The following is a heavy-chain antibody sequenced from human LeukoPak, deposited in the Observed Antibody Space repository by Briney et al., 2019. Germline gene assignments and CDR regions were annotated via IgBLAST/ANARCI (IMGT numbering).Heavy chain of an antibody. Sequence: SQTLSLTCTVSGDSINCGYYYWNWIRQHAGKGLVWIGYIDYSGSTYYNPSLKSRVTISVDTSKTQFSLNLRFVTAADTAVYFCARARYSSSVYYYGMDVWGQGTTGTVSS. CDR2: IDYSGST. D-gene: IGHD6-13*01. CDR3: ARARYSSSVYYYGMDV. V-gene: IGHV4-31*03. J-gene: IGHJ6*02. CDR1: GDSINCGYYY.